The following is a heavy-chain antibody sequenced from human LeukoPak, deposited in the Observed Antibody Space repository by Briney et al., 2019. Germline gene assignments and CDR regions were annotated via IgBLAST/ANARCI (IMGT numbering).Heavy chain of an antibody. J-gene: IGHJ5*02. Sequence: SETLYLTCTVSGGSISSYYWSWIRQPPGKGPEWIGLIYDSGSTYYNPSLQSRVTISVDTSKNQLSLKLTSVTAADTAVYYCARAGGYSYSFDPWGQGTLVTVSS. CDR2: IYDSGST. CDR3: ARAGGYSYSFDP. CDR1: GGSISSYY. V-gene: IGHV4-59*01. D-gene: IGHD5-18*01.